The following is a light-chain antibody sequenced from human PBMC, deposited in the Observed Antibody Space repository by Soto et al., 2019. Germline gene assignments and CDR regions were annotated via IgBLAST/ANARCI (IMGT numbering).Light chain of an antibody. J-gene: IGKJ4*01. CDR1: QSVSNY. CDR3: QQYHNWPPLT. Sequence: EIVMTQSPATLSVSPGERATLSCRASQSVSNYLAWYQQKPGQAPRLLIYGASTRATGIPASFSGGGSETDFTLTISSLQSEDFAVYYCQQYHNWPPLTFGGGTKVEIK. CDR2: GAS. V-gene: IGKV3-15*01.